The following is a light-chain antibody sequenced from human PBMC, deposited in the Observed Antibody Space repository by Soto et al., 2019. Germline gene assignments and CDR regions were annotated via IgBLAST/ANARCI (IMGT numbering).Light chain of an antibody. V-gene: IGKV1-9*01. Sequence: DVQLTQSPSCMSLSAGDRVTITCRASQGISNSLAWYQQKPGKAPKLLIYSASTLQSGVPSRFSGGFSGTEFTLTISSLQPEDFATYYCQQLYRYPITFGQGTRLEIK. CDR2: SAS. J-gene: IGKJ5*01. CDR1: QGISNS. CDR3: QQLYRYPIT.